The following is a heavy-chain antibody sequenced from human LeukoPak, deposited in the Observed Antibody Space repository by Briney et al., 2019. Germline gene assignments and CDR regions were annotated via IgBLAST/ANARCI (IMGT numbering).Heavy chain of an antibody. Sequence: GGSLRLSCAASGFTFSSYGMHWVRQAPGKGLEWVAVISYDGSNKYYADSVKGRFTISRDNAKNSLYLQLNSLRDEDTAAYYCARAYYYGSGIYHLDYWGQGTLVTVSS. V-gene: IGHV3-30*03. J-gene: IGHJ4*02. D-gene: IGHD3-10*01. CDR3: ARAYYYGSGIYHLDY. CDR2: ISYDGSNK. CDR1: GFTFSSYG.